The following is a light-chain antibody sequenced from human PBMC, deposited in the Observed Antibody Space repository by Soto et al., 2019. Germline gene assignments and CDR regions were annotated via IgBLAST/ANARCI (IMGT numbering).Light chain of an antibody. Sequence: QSALTQPASVSGSPGQSITISCTGTSGDVGGYYYVSWYQQLPGKAPKLMISEVSNRPSGVSNRFSGSKSGNTASLTISGLQAEDEADYYCQSYDSTLDARYVFGTGTKLTVL. J-gene: IGLJ1*01. CDR1: SGDVGGYYY. V-gene: IGLV2-14*01. CDR2: EVS. CDR3: QSYDSTLDARYV.